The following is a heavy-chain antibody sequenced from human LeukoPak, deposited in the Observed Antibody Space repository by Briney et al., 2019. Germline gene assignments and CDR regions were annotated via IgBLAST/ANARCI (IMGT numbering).Heavy chain of an antibody. CDR1: GFTFSAFE. V-gene: IGHV3-48*03. Sequence: GGSLRLSCAASGFTFSAFEVNWVRQAPGKGLEWLSYISGSGGTTLYADSVKGRFTISRDNAKNSLYLQMNSLRVEDTAVYYCVRVYCSSTSCSDYFDYWGEGSLATVSS. J-gene: IGHJ4*02. D-gene: IGHD2-2*01. CDR2: ISGSGGTT. CDR3: VRVYCSSTSCSDYFDY.